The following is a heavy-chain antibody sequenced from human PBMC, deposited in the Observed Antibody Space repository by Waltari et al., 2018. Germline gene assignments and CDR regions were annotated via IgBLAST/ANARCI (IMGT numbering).Heavy chain of an antibody. CDR1: GYSFTSYW. V-gene: IGHV5-51*01. Sequence: EVQLVQSGAEVKKPGESLKISCKGSGYSFTSYWIGWVRQMPGKGLEWMGIIYPGDSDTSYSPSFQGQVTISADKSISTAYLQWSSLKASDTAMYYCASLSLGDGYNSDAFDIWGQGTMVTVSS. CDR3: ASLSLGDGYNSDAFDI. D-gene: IGHD3-10*01. CDR2: IYPGDSDT. J-gene: IGHJ3*02.